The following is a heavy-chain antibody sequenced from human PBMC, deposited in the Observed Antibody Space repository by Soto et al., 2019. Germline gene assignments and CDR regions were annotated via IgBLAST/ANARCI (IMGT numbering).Heavy chain of an antibody. Sequence: QLQLQESGPGLVKPSETLSLTCTVSGGSISSNSYYWGWIRQPPGKGLEWIGPIYYSGRTYYNPSLTSRVTISVDTSKTPFSLKLSSVTASDTAVYYCARHVGWSGGNPLDYWCQGTLVTVSS. CDR1: GGSISSNSYY. D-gene: IGHD2-15*01. CDR2: IYYSGRT. CDR3: ARHVGWSGGNPLDY. V-gene: IGHV4-39*01. J-gene: IGHJ4*02.